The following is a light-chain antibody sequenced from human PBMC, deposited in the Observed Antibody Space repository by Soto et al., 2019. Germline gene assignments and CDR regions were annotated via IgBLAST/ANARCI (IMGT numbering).Light chain of an antibody. CDR2: DAS. J-gene: IGKJ1*01. CDR3: QQYNNWPRT. V-gene: IGKV3-15*01. Sequence: EIVMTQSPATLSVSPGERAILSCRASQSISSNLAWYQQKPGQPPRILIYDASTRATGLPARFSGSGSGTEFTLTISSLQSEDFAVFYCQQYNNWPRTFGQGTKVEIK. CDR1: QSISSN.